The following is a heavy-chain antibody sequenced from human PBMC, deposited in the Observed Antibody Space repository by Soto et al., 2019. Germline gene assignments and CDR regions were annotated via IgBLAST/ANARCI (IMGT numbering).Heavy chain of an antibody. CDR1: GGTFSSYA. CDR3: ARSQGSSTSLAIYYYYYCGMDV. D-gene: IGHD2-2*01. J-gene: IGHJ6*02. Sequence: QVQLVQSGAEVKKPGSSVKVSCKASGGTFSSYAISWVRQAPGQGLEWRGGIIPISDTTNYAQKFQGRDTITADESTSTAYMELSSLRSEDTAVYYCARSQGSSTSLAIYYYYYCGMDVWGQGTTVTVSS. CDR2: IIPISDTT. V-gene: IGHV1-69*01.